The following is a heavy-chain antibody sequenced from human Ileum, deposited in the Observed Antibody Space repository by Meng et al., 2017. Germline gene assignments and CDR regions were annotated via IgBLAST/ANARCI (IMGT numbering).Heavy chain of an antibody. V-gene: IGHV1-8*01. D-gene: IGHD3-16*01. J-gene: IGHJ4*02. Sequence: VQSGAEMKTPGASMKVSCKASGYTFTTNDINWVRQAPGQGLEWMGWVSPSSGNTHYAQKFQGRVTMTRDISISTVYMELTSLKSDDTAVYYCARGVGDLGDYWGQGTLVTVSS. CDR3: ARGVGDLGDY. CDR2: VSPSSGNT. CDR1: GYTFTTND.